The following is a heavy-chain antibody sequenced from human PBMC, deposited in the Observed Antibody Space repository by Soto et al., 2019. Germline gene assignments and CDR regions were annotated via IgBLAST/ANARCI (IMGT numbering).Heavy chain of an antibody. CDR3: ARTAYYYNTSGQGAFDI. J-gene: IGHJ3*02. Sequence: ASLKVSCKASGYTFTSYGFSWVRQAPGQGLEWMGWISAYNGNTNYAQKLQGRVTMTTDTSTSTAYMELRSLRSDDTAVYFCARTAYYYNTSGQGAFDIWGQGTMVTVSS. D-gene: IGHD3-22*01. CDR2: ISAYNGNT. CDR1: GYTFTSYG. V-gene: IGHV1-18*01.